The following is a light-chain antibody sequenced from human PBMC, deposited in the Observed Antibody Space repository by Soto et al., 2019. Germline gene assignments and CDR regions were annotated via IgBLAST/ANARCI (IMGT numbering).Light chain of an antibody. CDR3: QKYNSAPWT. Sequence: IRMTQSPSSLSASTGDRVTITCRASQGISSYLAWYQQKPGKVPKLLIYAASTLQSGVPSRFSGSGSGTDFTLTISSLQPEDVATYYCQKYNSAPWTFGQGTRLEIK. CDR2: AAS. V-gene: IGKV1-27*01. CDR1: QGISSY. J-gene: IGKJ5*01.